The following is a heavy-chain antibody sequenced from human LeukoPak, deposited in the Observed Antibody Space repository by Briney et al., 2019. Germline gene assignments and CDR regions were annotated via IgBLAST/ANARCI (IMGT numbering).Heavy chain of an antibody. V-gene: IGHV3-64*01. Sequence: PGGFLRLSCAASGFTFSTYPMHWVRQAPGKGLEYVSAISSNGGSTYYAYSVKGRFTISRDNSKNTLYLQMGSLRAEDMAVYYCARVFGVKDYYMDVWGKGTTVTVSS. CDR2: ISSNGGST. CDR1: GFTFSTYP. CDR3: ARVFGVKDYYMDV. D-gene: IGHD3-10*01. J-gene: IGHJ6*03.